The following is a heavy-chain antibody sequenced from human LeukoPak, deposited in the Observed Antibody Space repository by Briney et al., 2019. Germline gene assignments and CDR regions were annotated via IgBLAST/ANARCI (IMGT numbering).Heavy chain of an antibody. CDR3: AKKGRTYTDYGGYYDYMDV. CDR1: GGSISNYF. D-gene: IGHD4-17*01. J-gene: IGHJ6*03. CDR2: IYYSGST. V-gene: IGHV4-59*08. Sequence: PSETLSLTCTVSGGSISNYFWTWIRQPPGKGLEWLGYIYYSGSTNYNPSLKSRVTISLDTSKNHFSLKLSSVTATDTAVYYCAKKGRTYTDYGGYYDYMDVWGKGTTVTVS.